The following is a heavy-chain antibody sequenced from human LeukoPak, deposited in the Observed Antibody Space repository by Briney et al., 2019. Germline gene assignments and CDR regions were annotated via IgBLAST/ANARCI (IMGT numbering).Heavy chain of an antibody. V-gene: IGHV5-51*01. D-gene: IGHD2-15*01. CDR2: IYPGDSDA. CDR3: ARQKYCTGSSCYSVYDAFDL. CDR1: GYSFNTYW. J-gene: IGHJ3*01. Sequence: GESLQISCKGSGYSFNTYWIGWVRQMPGKGLEWMGIIYPGDSDAKYSPSFQGQVTISADKSISTAYLQWSSLKASDTAMYFCARQKYCTGSSCYSVYDAFDLWGQGTMVAVSS.